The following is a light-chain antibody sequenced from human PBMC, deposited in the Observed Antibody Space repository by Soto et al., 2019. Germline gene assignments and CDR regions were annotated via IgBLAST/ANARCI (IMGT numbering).Light chain of an antibody. CDR1: SSDVGSYNY. CDR2: DVS. J-gene: IGLJ2*01. CDR3: CSYTTSGAHVV. V-gene: IGLV2-14*01. Sequence: QSALTQPASVSGSPGQSITISCTGTSSDVGSYNYVSWYQQYPGKAPKLMIYDVSNRPSGVSYRFSGSKSGNTASLALSGLQAEDEADYYCCSYTTSGAHVVFGGGTKVTVL.